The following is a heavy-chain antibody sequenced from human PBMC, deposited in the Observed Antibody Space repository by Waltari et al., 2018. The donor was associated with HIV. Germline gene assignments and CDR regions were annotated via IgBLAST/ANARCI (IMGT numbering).Heavy chain of an antibody. J-gene: IGHJ4*02. CDR3: ARLRDYGDYGHYDF. Sequence: QVQLQESGPGLVRPSGTLFLTCGVTGGSIKSSKWWSWDRQPPGKGLEWIGDIHHSGSGNYNLSLKSRVAFSVDRSKNHFSLNLTSVTTADTATYFCARLRDYGDYGHYDFWGRGTLVVVSP. CDR1: GGSIKSSKW. D-gene: IGHD4-17*01. CDR2: IHHSGSG. V-gene: IGHV4-4*02.